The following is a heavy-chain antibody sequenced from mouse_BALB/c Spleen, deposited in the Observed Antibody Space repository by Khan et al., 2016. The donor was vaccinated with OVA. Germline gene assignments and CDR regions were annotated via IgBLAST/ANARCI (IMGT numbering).Heavy chain of an antibody. CDR1: GYSITSGYG. J-gene: IGHJ2*01. CDR2: ISYSGST. D-gene: IGHD1-2*01. V-gene: IGHV3-1*02. CDR3: ARTARIKY. Sequence: EVQLQESGPGLVKPSQSLSLTCTVTGYSITSGYGWYWIRQFPGNKLEWMVYISYSGSTNNNPSLKSRISITRNQSKNQFFLQLNSVTTEDTATYYCARTARIKYWGQGTTLTVAS.